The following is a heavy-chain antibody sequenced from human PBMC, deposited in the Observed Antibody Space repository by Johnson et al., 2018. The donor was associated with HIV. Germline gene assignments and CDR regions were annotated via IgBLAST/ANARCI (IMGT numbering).Heavy chain of an antibody. J-gene: IGHJ3*02. V-gene: IGHV3-30*04. CDR2: ISYDGSNK. D-gene: IGHD2-21*01. Sequence: QVQLVESGGGVVQPGRSLRLSCAASGSTFSSYAMHWVRQAPGKGLEWVAVISYDGSNKYYADSVKGRFTISRDNSKNTLYLQMNSLRAEDTAVYYCARPRRLFEGHDAFDIWGQGTMVPVSS. CDR3: ARPRRLFEGHDAFDI. CDR1: GSTFSSYA.